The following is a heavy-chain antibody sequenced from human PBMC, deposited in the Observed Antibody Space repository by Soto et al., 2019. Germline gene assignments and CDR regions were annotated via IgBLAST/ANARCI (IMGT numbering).Heavy chain of an antibody. CDR1: GFTFCSYA. CDR2: TSGSGGST. V-gene: IGHV3-23*01. J-gene: IGHJ4*02. CDR3: AKDSGYDSSGYYYFDY. Sequence: GGSLRLSCAASGFTFCSYAMSWVRDAPGNGLERVSPTSGSGGSTYYADSVKGRFTISRDNSKNTLYLQMNSLRAEDTAVYYCAKDSGYDSSGYYYFDYWGQGTLVTVSS. D-gene: IGHD3-22*01.